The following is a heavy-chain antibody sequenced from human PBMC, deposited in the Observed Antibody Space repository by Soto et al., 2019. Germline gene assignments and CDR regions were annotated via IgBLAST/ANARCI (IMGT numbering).Heavy chain of an antibody. CDR1: GGSISSGGYS. Sequence: SETLSLTCAVSGGSISSGGYSWSWIRQPPGKGLEWIGYIYHSGSTYYNPSLKSRVTISVDTSKNQFSLKLSSVTAADTAVYYCARYLHGSGSYYQLNWFDPWGQGTLVTVSS. D-gene: IGHD3-10*01. CDR2: IYHSGST. J-gene: IGHJ5*02. CDR3: ARYLHGSGSYYQLNWFDP. V-gene: IGHV4-30-2*01.